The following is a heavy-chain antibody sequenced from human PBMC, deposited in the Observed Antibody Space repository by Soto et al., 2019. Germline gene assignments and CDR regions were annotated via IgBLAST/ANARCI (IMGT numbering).Heavy chain of an antibody. CDR3: ARWTYCGGDCYWLDF. Sequence: SETLSLTCTVSGGSVSSGSYYWSWIRQPPGKGLEWIGYIYHSGTTNYNPSLKRRATISLNTSKNQFSLNLNSVTAADTAIYYCARWTYCGGDCYWLDFWGQGTLVTVSS. V-gene: IGHV4-61*01. J-gene: IGHJ4*02. D-gene: IGHD2-21*02. CDR1: GGSVSSGSYY. CDR2: IYHSGTT.